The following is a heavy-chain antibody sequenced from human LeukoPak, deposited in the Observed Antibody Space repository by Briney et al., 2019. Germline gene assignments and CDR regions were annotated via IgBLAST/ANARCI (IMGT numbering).Heavy chain of an antibody. CDR3: AKDILTGYYNYYFDY. Sequence: GGSLRLSCVASGFPFSSYWMTWVRQAPGKGLEWVANIKQDGSKKSYVDSVKGRFTISRDNAKNSLYLQMNSLRAEDTAVYYCAKDILTGYYNYYFDYWGQGTLVTVSS. D-gene: IGHD3-9*01. CDR2: IKQDGSKK. V-gene: IGHV3-7*03. J-gene: IGHJ4*02. CDR1: GFPFSSYW.